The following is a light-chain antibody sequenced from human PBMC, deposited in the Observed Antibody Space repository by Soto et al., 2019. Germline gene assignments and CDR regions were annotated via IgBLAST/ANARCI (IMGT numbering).Light chain of an antibody. Sequence: QSVLTQPPSASGTPGQRVTISCSGSCSNIGSNAVNWYQQLPGTAPKLLIYTFAQRPSGVPDRFSGSKSGTSASLAISGLQSEDEADYYCASWDVSLNAWVFGGGTKVTVL. CDR2: TFA. J-gene: IGLJ3*02. V-gene: IGLV1-44*01. CDR3: ASWDVSLNAWV. CDR1: CSNIGSNA.